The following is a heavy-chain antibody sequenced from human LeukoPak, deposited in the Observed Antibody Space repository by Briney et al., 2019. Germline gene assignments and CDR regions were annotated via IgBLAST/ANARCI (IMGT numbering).Heavy chain of an antibody. D-gene: IGHD1-26*01. V-gene: IGHV3-48*01. CDR3: ARDRRAFSLGNYFSWLDY. J-gene: IGHJ4*02. CDR2: IDSDTYGNTI. CDR1: GFTLSSYS. Sequence: GGSLRLSCAASGFTLSSYSMNWVRQAPGKGLEWISYIDSDTYGNTIYYPHTVKGRFTISRDNAKNTLYLQMNSPRAEDTAVYYCARDRRAFSLGNYFSWLDYWGQGTLVTVSS.